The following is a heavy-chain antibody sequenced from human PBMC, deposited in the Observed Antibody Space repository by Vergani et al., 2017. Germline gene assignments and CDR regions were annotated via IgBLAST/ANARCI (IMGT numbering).Heavy chain of an antibody. V-gene: IGHV1-69*02. CDR2: IIPILGIA. CDR1: GGTFSSYT. Sequence: QVQLVQSGAEVKKPGSSVKVSCKASGGTFSSYTISWVRQAPGQGLEWMGRIIPILGIANYAQKFQGRVTITADKSTSTAYMELSSLRSEDTAVYYCARGGHTIFGVVIPDYYYMDVWGKGTTVTVSS. J-gene: IGHJ6*03. CDR3: ARGGHTIFGVVIPDYYYMDV. D-gene: IGHD3-3*01.